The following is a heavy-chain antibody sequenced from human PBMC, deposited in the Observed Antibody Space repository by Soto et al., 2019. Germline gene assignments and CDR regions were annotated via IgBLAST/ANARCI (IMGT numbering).Heavy chain of an antibody. J-gene: IGHJ4*02. V-gene: IGHV3-11*01. Sequence: QVQLVESGGGLVKPGGSLRLSCAASGFTFSDYYMSWIRQAPGKGLVWVSYISSSGSTIYYADSVKGRFTISRDNAKNSLYLQMNSLRAEDTSVYYCARVTVAVAAYGDSEYYFDYWGQGPLVTVSS. CDR3: ARVTVAVAAYGDSEYYFDY. CDR1: GFTFSDYY. CDR2: ISSSGSTI. D-gene: IGHD6-19*01.